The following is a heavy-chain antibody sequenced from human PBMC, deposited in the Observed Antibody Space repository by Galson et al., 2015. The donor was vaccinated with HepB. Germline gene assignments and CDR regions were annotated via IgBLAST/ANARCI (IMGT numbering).Heavy chain of an antibody. CDR3: VRDIGGVFYFDY. CDR2: INKDGNSK. Sequence: SLRLSCAASGFSFDKAWMSWVRQSPGKGLEWVAFINKDGNSKKYGDAVKGRFTTSRDNAKNSLYLQMNSLRDEDTAVYYCVRDIGGVFYFDYWGQGTLVTVSS. D-gene: IGHD2-21*01. J-gene: IGHJ4*02. V-gene: IGHV3-11*04. CDR1: GFSFDKAW.